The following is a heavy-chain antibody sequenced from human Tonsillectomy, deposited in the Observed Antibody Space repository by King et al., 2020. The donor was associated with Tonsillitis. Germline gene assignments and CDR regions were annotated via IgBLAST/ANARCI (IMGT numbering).Heavy chain of an antibody. CDR2: ISGSGATI. D-gene: IGHD1-7*01. J-gene: IGHJ4*02. V-gene: IGHV3-48*03. CDR1: GLTFSDYE. CDR3: ASGTTRRLDY. Sequence: QLVQSGGGLVQPGGSLRISCAASGLTFSDYEMNWVRQAPGKGLEWISYISGSGATIHSADSVKGRFTISRVNAKNSVYLQMNSLRAEDTAIYFCASGTTRRLDYWGQGTLVTVSS.